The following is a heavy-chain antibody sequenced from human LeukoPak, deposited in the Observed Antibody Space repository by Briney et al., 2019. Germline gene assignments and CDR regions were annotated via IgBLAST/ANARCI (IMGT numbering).Heavy chain of an antibody. CDR3: ARAKRGIVVVITPTRNWFDP. CDR2: IFYSGST. D-gene: IGHD3-22*01. J-gene: IGHJ5*02. Sequence: PSETLSLTCTVSGGSISSSSYYWGWIRQPPGKGLEWIGSIFYSGSTYYNPSLKSRVTISVDTSKNQFSLKLSSVTAADTAVYYCARAKRGIVVVITPTRNWFDPWGQGTLVTVSS. CDR1: GGSISSSSYY. V-gene: IGHV4-39*07.